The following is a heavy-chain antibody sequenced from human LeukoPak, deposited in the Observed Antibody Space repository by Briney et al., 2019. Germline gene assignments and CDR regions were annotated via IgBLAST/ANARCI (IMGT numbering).Heavy chain of an antibody. CDR3: AKDSWSSSWYYFDY. Sequence: GGSLRLSWAAAGFTFSSYSMNWVRQAPGKGLEWVSSISSSSSYIYYADSVKGRFTISRDNAKNSLYLQMNSLRAEDTALYYCAKDSWSSSWYYFDYWGQGTLVTVSS. D-gene: IGHD6-13*01. CDR2: ISSSSSYI. J-gene: IGHJ4*02. V-gene: IGHV3-21*04. CDR1: GFTFSSYS.